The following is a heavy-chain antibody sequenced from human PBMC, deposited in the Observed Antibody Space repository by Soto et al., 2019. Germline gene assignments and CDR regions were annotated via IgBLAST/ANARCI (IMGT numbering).Heavy chain of an antibody. Sequence: EVQLMESGGGLVQPGGSLRLSCAASGFTFSTYWMDWVRQTPGKGLEWVANINQDGSEKNYVDSVKGRFTIYRHNAKNSLYLQMSSLTAEDSALYYCSRSLDSWGQGTLVTVSS. V-gene: IGHV3-7*01. CDR2: INQDGSEK. J-gene: IGHJ4*02. CDR3: SRSLDS. CDR1: GFTFSTYW.